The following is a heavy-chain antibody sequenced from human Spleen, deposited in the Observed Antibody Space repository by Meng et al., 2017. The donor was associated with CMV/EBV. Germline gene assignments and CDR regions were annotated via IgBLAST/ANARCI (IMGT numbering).Heavy chain of an antibody. CDR3: AKIKIAPIEGNYFDY. D-gene: IGHD6-13*01. CDR2: ISGSGGST. Sequence: GESLKISCAASGFTFSSYAMSWVRQAPGNGLEWVSVISGSGGSTHYADSVKGRFTISRDNSKNTLYLQINSLRAEDTAVYYCAKIKIAPIEGNYFDYWGQGTLVTVSS. CDR1: GFTFSSYA. V-gene: IGHV3-23*01. J-gene: IGHJ4*02.